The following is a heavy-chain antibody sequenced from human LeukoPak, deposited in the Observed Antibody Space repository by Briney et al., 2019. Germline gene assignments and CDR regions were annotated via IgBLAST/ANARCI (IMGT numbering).Heavy chain of an antibody. CDR1: GFXFSSSA. D-gene: IGHD1-1*01. V-gene: IGHV3-64D*09. J-gene: IGHJ4*02. CDR3: VKRTGLYFDY. Sequence: GGSLRLSCSASGFXFSSSAMHWVRQAPGKGLEYVSGISSNGGSTYNADSVKGRFTISRDNSKNTVYLQMSSLRPEDTALYYCVKRTGLYFDYWGQGTLVTVSS. CDR2: ISSNGGST.